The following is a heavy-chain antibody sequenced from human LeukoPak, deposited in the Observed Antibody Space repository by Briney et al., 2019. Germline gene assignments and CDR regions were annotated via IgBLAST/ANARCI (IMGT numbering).Heavy chain of an antibody. CDR1: GYSISSGYY. V-gene: IGHV4-38-2*01. CDR3: ARRDCSSTSCQHFDY. CDR2: IYHSGST. D-gene: IGHD2-2*01. J-gene: IGHJ4*02. Sequence: PSETLSLTCAVSGYSISSGYYWGWIRQPPGKGLEWIGSIYHSGSTNYNPSLKSRVTISVDTSKNQFSLKLSSVTAADTAVYYCARRDCSSTSCQHFDYWGQGTLVTVSS.